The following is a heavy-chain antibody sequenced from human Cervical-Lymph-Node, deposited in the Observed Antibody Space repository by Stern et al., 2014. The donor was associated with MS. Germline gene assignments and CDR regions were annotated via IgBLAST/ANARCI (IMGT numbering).Heavy chain of an antibody. J-gene: IGHJ5*02. V-gene: IGHV2-5*02. D-gene: IGHD3-3*01. CDR3: AHSLWGGYVSWFDP. CDR2: IYWDDDK. Sequence: ESGPTLVKPTQTLTLTCTFSGFSISTSGAGVGWIRQPPGKALEWLAVIYWDDDKRYSPSLRSRLTLTKDTSKNQVVLTMTNMDPVDTATYYCAHSLWGGYVSWFDPWGQGTLVTVSS. CDR1: GFSISTSGAG.